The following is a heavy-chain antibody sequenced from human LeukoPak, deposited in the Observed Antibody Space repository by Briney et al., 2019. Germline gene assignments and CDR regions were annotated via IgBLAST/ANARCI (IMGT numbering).Heavy chain of an antibody. CDR2: ISGSGGST. J-gene: IGHJ5*02. D-gene: IGHD3-22*01. CDR1: GFTFSSYD. Sequence: GGSLRLSCAASGFTFSSYDMRWVRQAPGKGLEWVSAISGSGGSTYYADSVKGRFTISRDNSKNTLYLQMNSLRAEDTAVYYCAKDLVGVEKILPMRKFYYDSSGYQPWGQGTLVTVSS. V-gene: IGHV3-23*01. CDR3: AKDLVGVEKILPMRKFYYDSSGYQP.